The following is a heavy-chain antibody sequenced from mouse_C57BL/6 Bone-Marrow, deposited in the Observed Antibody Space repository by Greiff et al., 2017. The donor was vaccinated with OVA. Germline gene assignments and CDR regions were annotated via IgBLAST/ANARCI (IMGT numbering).Heavy chain of an antibody. Sequence: VKVVESGAELARPGASVKLSCKASGYTFTSYGISWVKQRTGQGLEWIGEIYPRSGNTYYNEKFKGKATLTADKSSSTAYMELRSLTSEDSAVYFCARRGPYYSNYWGQGTTLTVSS. CDR3: ARRGPYYSNY. V-gene: IGHV1-81*01. CDR2: IYPRSGNT. D-gene: IGHD2-5*01. CDR1: GYTFTSYG. J-gene: IGHJ2*01.